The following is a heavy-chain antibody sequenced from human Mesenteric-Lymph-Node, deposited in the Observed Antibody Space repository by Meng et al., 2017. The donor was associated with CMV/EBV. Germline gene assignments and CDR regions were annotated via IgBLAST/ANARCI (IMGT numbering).Heavy chain of an antibody. J-gene: IGHJ6*02. D-gene: IGHD6-13*01. CDR2: MNPNSGNT. CDR1: GYTFTSYD. V-gene: IGHV1-8*03. Sequence: ASVKVSCKASGYTFTSYDINWVRQATGQGLEWMGWMNPNSGNTDYAQKFQGRVTITRNTSISTAYMELSSLRSEDTAVYYCARDRAAAGSRYYYYYGMDVGGQGTTVTVSS. CDR3: ARDRAAAGSRYYYYYGMDV.